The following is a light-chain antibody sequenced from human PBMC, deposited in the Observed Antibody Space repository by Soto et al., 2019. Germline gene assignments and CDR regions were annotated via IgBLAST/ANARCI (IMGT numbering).Light chain of an antibody. J-gene: IGKJ2*01. CDR1: QSISGW. CDR3: QQYSSYSS. V-gene: IGKV1-5*01. Sequence: DIQMTQSPFTLSASVGDRVTITCRASQSISGWLAWYQQKPGRAPNLLISDASSLESGVPSRFSGSGSGTDFTLTISGLQPDDFATYYCQQYSSYSSFGQGTKLEIK. CDR2: DAS.